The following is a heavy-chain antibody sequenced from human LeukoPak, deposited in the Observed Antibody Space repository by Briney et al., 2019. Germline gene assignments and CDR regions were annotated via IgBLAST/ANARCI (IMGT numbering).Heavy chain of an antibody. CDR3: ARVPVAGTKWFDP. J-gene: IGHJ5*02. D-gene: IGHD6-13*01. V-gene: IGHV5-51*01. CDR2: IFPGDSHT. CDR1: GYSFTSYW. Sequence: GESLKISCKGSGYSFTSYWIGWVRQMPGKGLEWMGIIFPGDSHTRYSPSFQGQVTISADKSISTAYLQWSGLKASDTAMYYCARVPVAGTKWFDPWGQGTLVTVSS.